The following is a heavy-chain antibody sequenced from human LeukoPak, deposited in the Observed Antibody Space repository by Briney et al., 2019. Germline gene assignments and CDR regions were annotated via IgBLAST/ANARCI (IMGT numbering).Heavy chain of an antibody. Sequence: SETLSLTCAVYGGSFSGYFWSWIRQPPGKGLEWIGRIFHTGTTDYKTSLKGRVTISVDKSKNQFSLKLTSVTAADTAVYYCARSYDPSLFDYWGQGTLVTVSS. J-gene: IGHJ4*02. CDR2: IFHTGTT. V-gene: IGHV4-34*12. CDR1: GGSFSGYF. D-gene: IGHD3-16*01. CDR3: ARSYDPSLFDY.